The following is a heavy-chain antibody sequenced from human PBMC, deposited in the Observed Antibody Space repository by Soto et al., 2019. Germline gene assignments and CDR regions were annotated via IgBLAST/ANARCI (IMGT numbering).Heavy chain of an antibody. J-gene: IGHJ6*02. D-gene: IGHD1-1*01. CDR3: ARRGYNWDVFGMDV. CDR2: IYYSGST. V-gene: IGHV4-39*01. CDR1: GGSISSSSYY. Sequence: QLQLQESGPGLVKPSETLSLTCTVSGGSISSSSYYWGWIRQPPGKGLEWIGSIYYSGSTYYNPALKWRDTXXVXTXXNQFSLEPSAVTAADTAVYYCARRGYNWDVFGMDVWGQGTTVTVSS.